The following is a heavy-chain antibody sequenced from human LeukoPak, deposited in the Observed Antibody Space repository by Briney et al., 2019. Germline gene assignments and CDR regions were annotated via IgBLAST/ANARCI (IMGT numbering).Heavy chain of an antibody. D-gene: IGHD3-16*01. Sequence: GGSLRLSCAASGFTFSNYWMTWVRQAPGKGLGWVANIKQDGSEKYYVDSVRGRFAISRDNAKNSLYLQMNSLRAEDTAVYYCAKGGLLLDWGQGTLVTVSS. CDR2: IKQDGSEK. CDR3: AKGGLLLD. J-gene: IGHJ4*02. CDR1: GFTFSNYW. V-gene: IGHV3-7*01.